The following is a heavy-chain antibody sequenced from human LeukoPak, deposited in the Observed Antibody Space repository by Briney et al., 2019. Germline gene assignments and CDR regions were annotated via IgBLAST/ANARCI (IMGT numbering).Heavy chain of an antibody. D-gene: IGHD5-12*01. CDR1: GYTFTSYD. CDR2: MNPNSGNT. CDR3: ASQGYSGYKRDAFDI. V-gene: IGHV1-8*01. J-gene: IGHJ3*02. Sequence: ASVKVSCKASGYTFTSYDINWVRQATGQGLEWMGWMNPNSGNTGYAQKFQGRVTMTRNTSISTAYMELSSRRSEDTAVYYCASQGYSGYKRDAFDIWGQGTMVTVSS.